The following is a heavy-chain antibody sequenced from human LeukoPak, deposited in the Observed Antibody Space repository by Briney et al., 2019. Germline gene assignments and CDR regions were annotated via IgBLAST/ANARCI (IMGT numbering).Heavy chain of an antibody. Sequence: SETLSLTCAVYGESFSAYFWNWIRQAPGKPLEYIGEINHRGSSHYNPSLKTRVTLSVDTSKNQFSLRLTSVTAADTAVYFCARGSSFDGYCSAGACDAGYYDSWGQGTPVTVPS. CDR2: INHRGSS. V-gene: IGHV4-34*01. CDR3: ARGSSFDGYCSAGACDAGYYDS. D-gene: IGHD2-15*01. CDR1: GESFSAYF. J-gene: IGHJ4*02.